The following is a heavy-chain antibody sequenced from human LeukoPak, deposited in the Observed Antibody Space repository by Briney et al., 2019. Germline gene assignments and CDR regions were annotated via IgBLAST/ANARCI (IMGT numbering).Heavy chain of an antibody. Sequence: GGSLRLSCAASGFTLSSYGMHWVRQAPGKGLEWVAVIWYDGSNKYYADSVKGRFTISRDNSKNTLYLQMNSLRAEDTAVYYCATDIVVVPAAMTARDYWGQGTLVTVSS. D-gene: IGHD2-2*01. CDR2: IWYDGSNK. J-gene: IGHJ4*02. V-gene: IGHV3-33*08. CDR1: GFTLSSYG. CDR3: ATDIVVVPAAMTARDY.